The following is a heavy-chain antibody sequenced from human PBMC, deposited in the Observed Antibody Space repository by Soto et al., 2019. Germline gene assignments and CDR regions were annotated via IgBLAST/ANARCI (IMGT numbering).Heavy chain of an antibody. D-gene: IGHD3-10*01. CDR1: GFTFGDYA. CDR2: IRSKDYGETA. J-gene: IGHJ4*02. Sequence: PGGSLRLSCTVSGFTFGDYAVSWFRQAPGKGLEWVGFIRSKDYGETAEYAASVKGRFTISRDDSKSIAYLQMNSLKTEDTAVYFCTRDAFAQYYYFDYWGQGTLVTVSS. V-gene: IGHV3-49*03. CDR3: TRDAFAQYYYFDY.